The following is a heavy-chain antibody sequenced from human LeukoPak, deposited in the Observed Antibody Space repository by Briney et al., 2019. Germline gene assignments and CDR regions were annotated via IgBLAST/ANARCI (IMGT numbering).Heavy chain of an antibody. CDR2: IHYSGST. V-gene: IGHV4-59*01. CDR3: ARDDYGDYTFHH. J-gene: IGHJ1*01. Sequence: SETLSLTCTVSGGSISSYYWSWIRQPPGKGLHRIGYIHYSGSTNYNPSLKSRVTISVDTSKNQFSLKLTSVTAADTAVYYCARDDYGDYTFHHWGQGTLVTVSS. D-gene: IGHD4-17*01. CDR1: GGSISSYY.